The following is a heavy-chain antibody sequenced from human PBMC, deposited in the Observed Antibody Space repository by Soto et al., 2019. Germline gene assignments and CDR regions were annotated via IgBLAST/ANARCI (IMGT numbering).Heavy chain of an antibody. D-gene: IGHD6-19*01. CDR1: GFTLSHYW. V-gene: IGHV3-7*01. J-gene: IGHJ4*02. CDR2: IKQDESEE. Sequence: EEQLVESGGGLVQPGGSLRLSCVASGFTLSHYWMSWVRQAPGKGLEWVANIKQDESEEYYVDSVEGRFTISRDNTKNSLYLQMNSLRAEDTAVYYCARVRGWSTSPKRTYYFDCWGQGTLVTVSS. CDR3: ARVRGWSTSPKRTYYFDC.